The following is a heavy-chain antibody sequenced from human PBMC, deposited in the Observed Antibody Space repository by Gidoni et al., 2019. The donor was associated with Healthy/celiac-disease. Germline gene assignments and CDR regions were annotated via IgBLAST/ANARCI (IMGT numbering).Heavy chain of an antibody. D-gene: IGHD3-22*01. V-gene: IGHV3-11*01. CDR1: GLTFSAYY. CDR2: ISSSGSTI. CDR3: ARDLFGSGYRQGYHYFDY. Sequence: QVQLVESGGGLVKPGGSLRLACAASGLTFSAYYRSWIRQAPGKGLEWVSYISSSGSTIYYADSVKGRFTISRDNATNSLYLQMNSLRAEDTAVYYCARDLFGSGYRQGYHYFDYWGQGTLVTVSS. J-gene: IGHJ4*02.